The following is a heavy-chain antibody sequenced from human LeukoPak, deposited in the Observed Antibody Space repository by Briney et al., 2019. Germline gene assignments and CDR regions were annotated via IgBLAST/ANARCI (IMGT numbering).Heavy chain of an antibody. CDR1: GFTFSSYG. J-gene: IGHJ6*03. CDR2: ISGSGGST. Sequence: GGSLRLSCAASGFTFSSYGMSWVRQAPGKGLEWVSAISGSGGSTYYADSVKGRFTISGDNSKNTLYLQMNSLRAEDTAVYYCARYGGYYYYYMDVWGKGTTVTVSS. V-gene: IGHV3-23*01. D-gene: IGHD1-26*01. CDR3: ARYGGYYYYYMDV.